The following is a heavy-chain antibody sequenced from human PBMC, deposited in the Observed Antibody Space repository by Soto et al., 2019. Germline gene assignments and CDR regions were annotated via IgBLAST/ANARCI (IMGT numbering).Heavy chain of an antibody. CDR3: APLSVSLSGPYGIHV. J-gene: IGHJ6*02. V-gene: IGHV4-39*01. D-gene: IGHD2-15*01. Sequence: XETLSLTCSVAGYSVTSSDYYWAWIRQPPGKGLEWIGSMFYSGLTYYNPSLKSRVTLSVDTSKNQFSVRLNSVTAADTAVYYCAPLSVSLSGPYGIHVWGQGTTVTVSS. CDR1: GYSVTSSDYY. CDR2: MFYSGLT.